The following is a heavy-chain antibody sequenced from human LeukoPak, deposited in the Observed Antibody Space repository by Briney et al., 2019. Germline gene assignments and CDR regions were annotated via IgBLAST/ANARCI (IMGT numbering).Heavy chain of an antibody. Sequence: GESLKISCKGFGYSFTSYWIGWVRQMPGQGLEWIGIIYPGDSDTQYSPSFQGQVTISADKSISTVYLQWNSLKASDTAIYYCACRKYYSTWSDPWGQGTLVTVSS. J-gene: IGHJ5*02. CDR1: GYSFTSYW. CDR2: IYPGDSDT. D-gene: IGHD1-14*01. CDR3: ACRKYYSTWSDP. V-gene: IGHV5-51*01.